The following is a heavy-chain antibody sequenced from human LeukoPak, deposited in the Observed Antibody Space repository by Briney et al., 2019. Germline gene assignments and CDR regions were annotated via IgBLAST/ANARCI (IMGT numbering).Heavy chain of an antibody. Sequence: PGGSLRPSCAASGFTFSSYAMHWVRQAPGQGLEWVAVISYDGSNKYYADSVKGRFNISRDNSKNTLYLQMNSLRAEDTAVYYCARGGMDYYDGSGPPPGQTYYYYGMDVWGQGTTVTVSS. D-gene: IGHD3-22*01. CDR2: ISYDGSNK. CDR1: GFTFSSYA. J-gene: IGHJ6*02. V-gene: IGHV3-30-3*01. CDR3: ARGGMDYYDGSGPPPGQTYYYYGMDV.